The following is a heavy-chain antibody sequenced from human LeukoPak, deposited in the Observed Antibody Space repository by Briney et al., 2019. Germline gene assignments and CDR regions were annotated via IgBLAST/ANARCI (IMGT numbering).Heavy chain of an antibody. CDR2: ISGSGGNI. V-gene: IGHV3-23*01. D-gene: IGHD2-15*01. Sequence: PGGSLRLSCAASGFTFSSYWMHWVRQAPGKGLEWLSAISGSGGNIYYADSVRGRFTISRDNSRNTLYLQLHSLRAEDTALYYCAKGRVVDATAPGDYWGQGTLVTVSS. J-gene: IGHJ4*02. CDR1: GFTFSSYW. CDR3: AKGRVVDATAPGDY.